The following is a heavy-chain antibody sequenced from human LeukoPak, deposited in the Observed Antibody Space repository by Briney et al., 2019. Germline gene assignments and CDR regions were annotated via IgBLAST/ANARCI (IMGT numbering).Heavy chain of an antibody. CDR2: MNPNSGNT. J-gene: IGHJ4*02. Sequence: GASVKVSCKASGYPFTSYDINWVRQATGQGLEWMGWMNPNSGNTGYAQKFQGRVTMTRNTSISTAYMELSSLRSEDTAVYYCARGREVGVPAKEEDYWGQGTLVTVSS. D-gene: IGHD2-2*01. CDR3: ARGREVGVPAKEEDY. V-gene: IGHV1-8*01. CDR1: GYPFTSYD.